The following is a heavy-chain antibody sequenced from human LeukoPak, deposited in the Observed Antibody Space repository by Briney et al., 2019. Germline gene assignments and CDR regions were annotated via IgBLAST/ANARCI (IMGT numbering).Heavy chain of an antibody. CDR1: GFTFSSFW. J-gene: IGHJ6*02. D-gene: IGHD5/OR15-5a*01. V-gene: IGHV3-74*01. CDR3: ARDDVSYGMDV. Sequence: GGSLRLSCAASGFTFSSFWMYWVRQAPGKGLEWVSRSNSDGSSTSYADSVKGRFTISRDNAKNTEYLQMNSLRAEDTAVYYCARDDVSYGMDVWGQGTTVTVSS. CDR2: SNSDGSST.